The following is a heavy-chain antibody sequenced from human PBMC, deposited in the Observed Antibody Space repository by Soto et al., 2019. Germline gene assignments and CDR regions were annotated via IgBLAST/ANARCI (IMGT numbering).Heavy chain of an antibody. Sequence: SVKVSCKASGGTFSSYAISWVRQAPGQGLEWMGGIIPIFGTANYAQKFQGRVTITADESTSTAYMELSSLRSEDTAVYYCASLYCGGDCYNLHDAFDIWGQGTMVTVSS. CDR2: IIPIFGTA. CDR3: ASLYCGGDCYNLHDAFDI. D-gene: IGHD2-21*02. CDR1: GGTFSSYA. V-gene: IGHV1-69*13. J-gene: IGHJ3*02.